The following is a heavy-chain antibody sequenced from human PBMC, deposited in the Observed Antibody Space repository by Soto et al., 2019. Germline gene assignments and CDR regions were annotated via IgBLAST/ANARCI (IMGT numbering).Heavy chain of an antibody. CDR3: SRNAFDYNSSGYHYGFDV. Sequence: QVQLVQSGAEVQKPGASVNVSCKASGYTFSVCYVHWVRQAPCQRLEQMAWISPKCGGTNHAQKFHGRGSMTRDTAIFTAYMELSRLRSDDTAVYYCSRNAFDYNSSGYHYGFDVWGQGTLVTVSS. CDR1: GYTFSVCY. V-gene: IGHV1-2*02. CDR2: ISPKCGGT. J-gene: IGHJ3*01. D-gene: IGHD3-22*01.